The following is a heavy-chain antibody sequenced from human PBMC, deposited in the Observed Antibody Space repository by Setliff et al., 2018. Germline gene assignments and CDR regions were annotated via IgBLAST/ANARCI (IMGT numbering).Heavy chain of an antibody. V-gene: IGHV3-30*02. CDR3: AKASPAYSFGYYFDS. Sequence: GGSLRLSCTASESTFSSFGMHWVRQAPGKGLEWVGFIRYDGSYEYYADSVQGRFTISRDNSKNTLFLHMNNLRPEDTALYYCAKASPAYSFGYYFDSWGQGALVTVSS. CDR1: ESTFSSFG. CDR2: IRYDGSYE. J-gene: IGHJ4*01. D-gene: IGHD5-18*01.